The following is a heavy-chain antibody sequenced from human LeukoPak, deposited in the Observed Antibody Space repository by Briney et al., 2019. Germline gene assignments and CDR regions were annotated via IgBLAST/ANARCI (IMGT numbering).Heavy chain of an antibody. J-gene: IGHJ6*02. CDR3: ARVGYCSGGSCPPARDYYYYGMDV. CDR1: GGSFSGYY. Sequence: PSETLSLTCAVYGGSFSGYYWSWIRQPPGKGLEWIGEINHSGSTNYNPSLKSRVTTSVDTSKNQFSLKLSSVTAADTAVYYCARVGYCSGGSCPPARDYYYYGMDVWGQGTTVTVSS. CDR2: INHSGST. V-gene: IGHV4-34*01. D-gene: IGHD2-15*01.